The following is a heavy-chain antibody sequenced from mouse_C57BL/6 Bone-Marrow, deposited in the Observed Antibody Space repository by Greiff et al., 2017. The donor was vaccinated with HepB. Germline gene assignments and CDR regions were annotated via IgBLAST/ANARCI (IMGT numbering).Heavy chain of an antibody. CDR1: GYTFTDYY. J-gene: IGHJ4*01. CDR2: INPYNGGT. CDR3: ASDDSSDYAMDY. D-gene: IGHD3-2*02. V-gene: IGHV1-19*01. Sequence: VQLQQSGPVLVKPGASVKMSCKASGYTFTDYYMNWVKQSHGKSLEWIGVINPYNGGTSYNQKFKGKATLTVDKSSSTAYMDLYSLTSEDSAVYYCASDDSSDYAMDYWGQGTSVTVSS.